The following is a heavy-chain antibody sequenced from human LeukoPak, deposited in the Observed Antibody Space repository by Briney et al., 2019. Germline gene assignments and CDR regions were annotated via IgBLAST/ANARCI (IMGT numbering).Heavy chain of an antibody. D-gene: IGHD5-24*01. CDR3: ARRGRDGYNYDAFDI. V-gene: IGHV5-51*01. CDR1: GYTFTSYW. Sequence: GESLKIYCKGSGYTFTSYWIGWVRQMPGKGLEWMGIIYPGDSDTRYSPSFQGQVTISADKPISTAYLQWSSLKASDTAIYYCARRGRDGYNYDAFDIWGQGTMVTVSS. CDR2: IYPGDSDT. J-gene: IGHJ3*02.